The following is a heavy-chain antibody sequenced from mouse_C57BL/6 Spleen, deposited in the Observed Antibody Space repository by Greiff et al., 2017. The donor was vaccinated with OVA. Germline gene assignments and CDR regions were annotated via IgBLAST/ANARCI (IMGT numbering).Heavy chain of an antibody. CDR3: ASRYDYAWFAY. J-gene: IGHJ3*01. CDR2: IYPSDSET. CDR1: GYTFTSYW. V-gene: IGHV1-61*01. Sequence: VQLQQPGAELVRPGSSVKLSCKASGYTFTSYWMDWVKQRPGQGLEWIGNIYPSDSETHYNQKFKDKATLTVDKSSSTAYMQLSSLTSEDSAVYYCASRYDYAWFAYWGQGTLVTVSA. D-gene: IGHD2-4*01.